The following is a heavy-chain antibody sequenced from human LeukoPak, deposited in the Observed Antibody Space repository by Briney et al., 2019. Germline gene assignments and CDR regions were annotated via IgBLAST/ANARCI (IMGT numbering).Heavy chain of an antibody. D-gene: IGHD3-16*01. CDR3: ARVGRGDHTWGSYYCDH. J-gene: IGHJ4*02. Sequence: SETLSLTCTVSGDSFSTYHWSWLRQPPGKGLEWIGYISSSGSTSYNPSLKSRVSFSVDTSKSHFSLGLTSVTAADTAVYYCARVGRGDHTWGSYYCDHWGQGTLVSVSS. V-gene: IGHV4-59*01. CDR2: ISSSGST. CDR1: GDSFSTYH.